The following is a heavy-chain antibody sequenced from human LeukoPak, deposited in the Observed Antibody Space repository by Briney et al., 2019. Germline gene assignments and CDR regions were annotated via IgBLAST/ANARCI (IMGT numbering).Heavy chain of an antibody. D-gene: IGHD3-10*01. CDR1: GGSISSGDYY. J-gene: IGHJ5*02. CDR2: IYYNGST. V-gene: IGHV4-30-4*08. CDR3: ARTSLGGAWFDP. Sequence: SETLSLTCTVSGGSISSGDYYWSWIRQPPGKGLEWIGYIYYNGSTYYNPSLKSRVTISVDTSKNQFSLKLSSVTAADTAVYYCARTSLGGAWFDPLGQGTLVTVSS.